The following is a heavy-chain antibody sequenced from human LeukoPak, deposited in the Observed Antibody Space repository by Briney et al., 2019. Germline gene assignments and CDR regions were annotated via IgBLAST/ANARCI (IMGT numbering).Heavy chain of an antibody. CDR2: INHSGST. CDR1: GGSFSGYY. J-gene: IGHJ3*02. V-gene: IGHV4-34*01. D-gene: IGHD3-3*01. CDR3: ARVTEFYDFWSGYYTGGKAFDI. Sequence: PSETLSLTCAVYGGSFSGYYWSWIRQPPGKGLEWIGEINHSGSTNYNPSLKSRVTISVDTSKNQFSLKLSSVTAADTAVYYCARVTEFYDFWSGYYTGGKAFDIWGQGTMVTVSS.